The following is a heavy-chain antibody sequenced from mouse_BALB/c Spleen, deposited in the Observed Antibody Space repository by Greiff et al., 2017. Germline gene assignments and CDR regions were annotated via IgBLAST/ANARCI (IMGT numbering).Heavy chain of an antibody. D-gene: IGHD2-3*01. J-gene: IGHJ4*01. CDR2: ISDGGSYT. CDR3: ARGGGYYVPYAMDY. Sequence: VQLKESGGGLVKPGGSLKLSCAASGFTFSDYYMYWVRQTPEKRLEWVATISDGGSYTYYPDSVKGRFTISRDNAKNNLYLQMSSLKSEDTAMYYCARGGGYYVPYAMDYWGQGTSVTVSS. CDR1: GFTFSDYY. V-gene: IGHV5-4*02.